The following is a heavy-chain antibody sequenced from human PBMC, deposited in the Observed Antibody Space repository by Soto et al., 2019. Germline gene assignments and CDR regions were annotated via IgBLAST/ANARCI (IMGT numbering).Heavy chain of an antibody. CDR2: MNPNSGNT. D-gene: IGHD2-15*01. Sequence: QVQLVQSGAEVKKPGASVKVSCKASGYTFTSYDINWVRQATGQGLEWMGWMNPNSGNTGSEQKFQGRVTMSRNTSISTANMELSSVRSEDTAVYYCARERSGYFDYWGQGTLVTVSS. J-gene: IGHJ4*02. V-gene: IGHV1-8*01. CDR3: ARERSGYFDY. CDR1: GYTFTSYD.